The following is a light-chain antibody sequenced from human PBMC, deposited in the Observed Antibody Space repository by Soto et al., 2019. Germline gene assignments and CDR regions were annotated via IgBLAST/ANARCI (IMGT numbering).Light chain of an antibody. V-gene: IGKV1-12*01. CDR2: FAS. CDR3: QQANSFTLT. Sequence: DIQMTQSPSSVSASVGDRVTITCRASQGIGSWLAWYQQKPGKDPKLLLHFASSLQSGVPSRFSGSGSGTDFNLTISRLQTEDFATYYCQQANSFTLTFGGGTKVDIK. CDR1: QGIGSW. J-gene: IGKJ4*01.